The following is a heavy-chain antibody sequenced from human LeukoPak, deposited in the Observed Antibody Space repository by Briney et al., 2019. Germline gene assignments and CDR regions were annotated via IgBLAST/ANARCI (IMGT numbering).Heavy chain of an antibody. D-gene: IGHD2-15*01. Sequence: GGSLRLSCAASGFTFSSYSMNWVRQAPGKGLEWVSSISGSSSYIYYADSVKGRFTISRDNAKNSLYLQMNSLRAEDTAVYYCARDPPSSVVVVAATHDYWGQGTLVTVSS. CDR2: ISGSSSYI. CDR1: GFTFSSYS. CDR3: ARDPPSSVVVVAATHDY. J-gene: IGHJ4*02. V-gene: IGHV3-21*01.